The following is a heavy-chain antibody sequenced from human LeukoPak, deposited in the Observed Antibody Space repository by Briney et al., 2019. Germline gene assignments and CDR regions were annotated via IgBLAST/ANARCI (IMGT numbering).Heavy chain of an antibody. J-gene: IGHJ4*02. D-gene: IGHD5-12*01. Sequence: PGGSLRLSCAASGFTFSSYVMSWVRQAPGKGLEWVSAISRGGGTTYYADSVKGRFTISRDNSKNMVYLQMTSLRAEDTAVYYCAKTSRAYSNYDSPSDYWGQGTLVTVSS. CDR3: AKTSRAYSNYDSPSDY. CDR1: GFTFSSYV. V-gene: IGHV3-23*01. CDR2: ISRGGGTT.